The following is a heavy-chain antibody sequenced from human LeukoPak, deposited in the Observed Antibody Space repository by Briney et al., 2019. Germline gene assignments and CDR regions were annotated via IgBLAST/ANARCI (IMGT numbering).Heavy chain of an antibody. D-gene: IGHD4-23*01. CDR1: GDSISSGGYY. Sequence: SQTLSLTCTVSGDSISSGGYYCTWIRQPPGKGLEWIGYIFHSGNSFYNPSLKSRVTMSVDWSKNQFSLNLSSVTAADTAVYYCARGRRWPLDYWGQGTLVTVSS. J-gene: IGHJ4*02. V-gene: IGHV4-30-2*01. CDR3: ARGRRWPLDY. CDR2: IFHSGNS.